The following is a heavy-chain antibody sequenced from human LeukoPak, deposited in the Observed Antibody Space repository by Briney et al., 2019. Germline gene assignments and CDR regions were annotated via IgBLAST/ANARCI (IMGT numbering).Heavy chain of an antibody. CDR3: ARAPAPVLLWFGEFDY. V-gene: IGHV3-48*03. CDR1: GFTFSSYE. CDR2: ILGNGSSI. J-gene: IGHJ4*02. D-gene: IGHD3-10*01. Sequence: PGGSLRLSCAASGFTFSSYEMNWVRQAPGKGLEWVSYILGNGSSIYYADSVKGRFTISRDNAKNSLYLQMNSLRAEDTAVYYCARAPAPVLLWFGEFDYWGQGTLVTVSS.